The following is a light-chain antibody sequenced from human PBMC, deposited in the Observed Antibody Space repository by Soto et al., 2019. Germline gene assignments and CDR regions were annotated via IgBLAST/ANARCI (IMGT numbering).Light chain of an antibody. V-gene: IGLV2-14*03. Sequence: QSALTQPASVSGSPGQSITISCTGTSSDIGAYNSVSWYQQHPGMAPQLMIYDVSYRPSGISSRFSGSKSGNTASLSISGLQAADEADYYCSSYTTHSVRVFGGATKLTVL. CDR1: SSDIGAYNS. J-gene: IGLJ2*01. CDR3: SSYTTHSVRV. CDR2: DVS.